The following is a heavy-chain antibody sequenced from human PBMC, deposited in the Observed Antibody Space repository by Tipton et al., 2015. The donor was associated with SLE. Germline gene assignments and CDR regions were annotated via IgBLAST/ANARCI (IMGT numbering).Heavy chain of an antibody. CDR3: ARTGYSSSWLYFQH. V-gene: IGHV4-34*01. D-gene: IGHD6-13*01. CDR2: INHSGST. CDR1: GGSFSGYY. Sequence: TLSLTCAVYGGSFSGYYWSWTRQPPGKGLEWIGEINHSGSTNYNPSLKSRVTISVDASKNQFSLKLSSVTAADTAVYYCARTGYSSSWLYFQHWGQGTLVTDSS. J-gene: IGHJ1*01.